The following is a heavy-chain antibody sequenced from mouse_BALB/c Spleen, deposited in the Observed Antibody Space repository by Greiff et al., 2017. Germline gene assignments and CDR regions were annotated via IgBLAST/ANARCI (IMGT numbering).Heavy chain of an antibody. CDR2: ISSGSSTI. CDR3: ARRRAMDY. CDR1: GFTFSSFG. J-gene: IGHJ4*01. Sequence: DVMLVESGGGLVQPGGSRKLSCAASGFTFSSFGMHWVRQAPEKGLEWVAYISSGSSTIYYADTVKGRFTISRYNPKNTLFLQMTSLRSEDTAMYDCARRRAMDYWGQGTSVTVSS. V-gene: IGHV5-17*02.